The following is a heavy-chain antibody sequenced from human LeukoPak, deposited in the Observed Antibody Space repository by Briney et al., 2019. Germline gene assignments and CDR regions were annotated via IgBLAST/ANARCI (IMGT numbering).Heavy chain of an antibody. V-gene: IGHV4-59*01. Sequence: PSETLSLTCTVARVSTNVYYWTWIRQPPGKGLEWIGYVSSTGNTNSNPSLRSRVSMSIDASKKQFSLRLNSVAAADTAVYYCARPYYGHSVGDAYDVWGQGTLVTVSS. D-gene: IGHD4-17*01. CDR2: VSSTGNT. CDR1: RVSTNVYY. CDR3: ARPYYGHSVGDAYDV. J-gene: IGHJ3*01.